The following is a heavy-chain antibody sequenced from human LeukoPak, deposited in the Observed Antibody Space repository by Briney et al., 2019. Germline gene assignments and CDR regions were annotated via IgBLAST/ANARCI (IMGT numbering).Heavy chain of an antibody. V-gene: IGHV3-23*01. CDR2: IFPSGGEI. CDR1: GFTFSTFA. CDR3: ATGSRIKPRSYFDY. Sequence: GGSLRLSCAASGFTFSTFAMIWVRQPPGKGLEWVSSIFPSGGEIHYADSVRGRCTISRDNSKSTLSLQMNSLGSEDTAVYYCATGSRIKPRSYFDYWGQGTLVTVSS. J-gene: IGHJ4*02. D-gene: IGHD3-3*01.